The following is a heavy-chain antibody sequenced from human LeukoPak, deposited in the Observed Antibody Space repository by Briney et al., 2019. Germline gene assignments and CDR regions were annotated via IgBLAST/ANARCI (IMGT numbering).Heavy chain of an antibody. CDR1: GYTFTSYG. D-gene: IGHD3-3*01. J-gene: IGHJ6*02. Sequence: ALVKVSCKASGYTFTSYGISWVRQAPGQGLEWMGWIGAYNGNTNYAQKLQGRVTMTTDTSTSTAYMELRSLRSDDTAVYYCARSELITIFGALEDNYYYYGMDVWGQGTTVTVSS. CDR2: IGAYNGNT. CDR3: ARSELITIFGALEDNYYYYGMDV. V-gene: IGHV1-18*01.